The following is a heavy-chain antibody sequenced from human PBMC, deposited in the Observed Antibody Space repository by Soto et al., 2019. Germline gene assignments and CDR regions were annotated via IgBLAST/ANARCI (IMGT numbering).Heavy chain of an antibody. Sequence: PGGSLRLSCAASGFTFSSYAMHWVRQAPGKGLEYVSAISSNGGSTYYANSVKGRFTISRDNSKNTLYLQMGSLRAEDMAVYYCASDMGGYSGYVLYYWCQGTLVTVSS. J-gene: IGHJ4*02. V-gene: IGHV3-64*01. CDR2: ISSNGGST. CDR1: GFTFSSYA. D-gene: IGHD5-12*01. CDR3: ASDMGGYSGYVLYY.